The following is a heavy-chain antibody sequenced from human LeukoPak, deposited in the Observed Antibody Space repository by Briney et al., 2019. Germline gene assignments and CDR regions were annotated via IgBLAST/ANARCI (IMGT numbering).Heavy chain of an antibody. CDR1: GGSVSSGSYY. J-gene: IGHJ4*02. CDR3: ALSDGGYADY. Sequence: SETLSLTCTVSGGSVSSGSYYWGWIRQPPGKGLEWIGSIYYSGSTYYNPSLKSRVTISVDTSKNQFSLKLSSVTAADTAVYYCALSDGGYADYWGQGTLVTVSS. CDR2: IYYSGST. D-gene: IGHD5-12*01. V-gene: IGHV4-39*07.